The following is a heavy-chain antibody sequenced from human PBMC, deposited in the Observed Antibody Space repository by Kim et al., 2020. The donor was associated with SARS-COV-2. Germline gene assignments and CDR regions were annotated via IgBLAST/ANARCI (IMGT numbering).Heavy chain of an antibody. D-gene: IGHD3-22*01. V-gene: IGHV3-48*04. J-gene: IGHJ4*02. Sequence: GGSLRLSCEASGFSLSSYSMNWVRQAPGKGLEWISYISSSSDSIYYADSVKGRFTISRDNAKNSLYLQMNSLRAEDTAVYYCARADSSDWDFDYWGQATLVTVSS. CDR3: ARADSSDWDFDY. CDR1: GFSLSSYS. CDR2: ISSSSDSI.